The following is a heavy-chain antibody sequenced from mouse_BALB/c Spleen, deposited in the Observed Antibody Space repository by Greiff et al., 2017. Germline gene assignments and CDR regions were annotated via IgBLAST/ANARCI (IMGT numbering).Heavy chain of an antibody. J-gene: IGHJ3*01. CDR2: ICAGGST. Sequence: VKLVESGPGLVAPSQSLSISCTVSGFSLTSYGVHWVRQPPGKGLEWLGVICAGGSTNYNSALMSRLSISKDNSKSQVFLKMNSLQTDDTAMYYCARATIDSAWFAYWGQGTLVTVSA. V-gene: IGHV2-9*02. D-gene: IGHD2-1*01. CDR3: ARATIDSAWFAY. CDR1: GFSLTSYG.